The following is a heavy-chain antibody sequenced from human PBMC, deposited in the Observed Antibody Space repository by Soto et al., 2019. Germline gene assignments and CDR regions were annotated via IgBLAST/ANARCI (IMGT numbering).Heavy chain of an antibody. CDR2: IPSSTSYI. D-gene: IGHD3-10*01. J-gene: IGHJ5*02. V-gene: IGHV3-21*01. Sequence: DVQLVESGGGLVKPGGSLRLSCAASGFTFSTYNMNWVRQAPGKGLEWVSCIPSSTSYIFYADSVKGRFTISRDNAKNSLYLQMNSLRAEDTAVYYCARDFGGILRFGESWGQGTLVTVSS. CDR1: GFTFSTYN. CDR3: ARDFGGILRFGES.